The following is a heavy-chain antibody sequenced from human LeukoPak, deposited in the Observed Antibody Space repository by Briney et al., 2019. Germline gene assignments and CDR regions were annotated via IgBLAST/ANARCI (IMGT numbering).Heavy chain of an antibody. CDR3: ARDHGNSAWYYY. Sequence: PGGSLRLSCAASGFTFSSYAMSWIRQPPGKGLDWIGSISSSGSTDYSPSLKSRVIMAVDTSKNQFSLKLSSVTAADTAVYYCARDHGNSAWYYYWGQGALVTVSS. J-gene: IGHJ4*02. D-gene: IGHD6-19*01. CDR1: GFTFSSYA. CDR2: ISSSGST. V-gene: IGHV4-39*07.